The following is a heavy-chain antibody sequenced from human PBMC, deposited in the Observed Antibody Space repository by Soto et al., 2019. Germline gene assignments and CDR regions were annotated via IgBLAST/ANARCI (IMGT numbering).Heavy chain of an antibody. CDR2: INESGST. J-gene: IGHJ4*02. D-gene: IGHD1-1*01. V-gene: IGHV4-34*01. CDR1: GQSFSGHS. CDR3: ARGSGIVALPGELEDVNYDY. Sequence: QVQLQQWGAGLVKPSETLSLYCAVYGQSFSGHSWSWIRQPPGKGLEWIGEINESGSTYYNTSLKRRVTISTDTSKNQFYLNLSSVSAADTAAYFCARGSGIVALPGELEDVNYDYWGQGTLVNVSS.